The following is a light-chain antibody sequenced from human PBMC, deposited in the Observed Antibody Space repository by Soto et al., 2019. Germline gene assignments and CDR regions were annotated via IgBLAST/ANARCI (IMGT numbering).Light chain of an antibody. CDR1: SSDVGGYNY. V-gene: IGLV2-14*01. Sequence: QSALTQPASVSGSPGQSITISCTGTSSDVGGYNYVSWYQQHPGKAPTLMIYDVSKRPSGVSNRFSGSKSGNTASLIVSGLQAEDEADYYCSSYTSSSTLVVFGGGTKLTVL. CDR3: SSYTSSSTLVV. CDR2: DVS. J-gene: IGLJ2*01.